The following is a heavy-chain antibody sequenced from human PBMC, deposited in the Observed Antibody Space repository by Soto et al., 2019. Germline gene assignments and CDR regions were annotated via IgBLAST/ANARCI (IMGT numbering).Heavy chain of an antibody. CDR2: INHSGST. Sequence: SETLSLTCAVYGGSFTGYYWDWIRQPPGKGLEWIGEINHSGSTNYNPSLKSRVTISVDTSKNQFSLKLSSVTAADTAVYFCARGKMITFGGVIVDYFDYWGQGALVTVSS. V-gene: IGHV4-34*01. J-gene: IGHJ4*02. CDR3: ARGKMITFGGVIVDYFDY. CDR1: GGSFTGYY. D-gene: IGHD3-16*02.